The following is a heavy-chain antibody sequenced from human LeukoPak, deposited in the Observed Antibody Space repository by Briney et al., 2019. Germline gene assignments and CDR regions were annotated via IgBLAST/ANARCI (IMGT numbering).Heavy chain of an antibody. J-gene: IGHJ4*02. V-gene: IGHV4-30-2*01. D-gene: IGHD2-15*01. CDR1: GGSISSGGYY. Sequence: SETLSLTCTVSGGSISSGGYYWSWIRQPPGKGLEWIGYIYHSRSTYYNPSLKSRVTISVDRSKNQFSLKLSSVTAADTAVYYCAGSLTRDGYFDYRGQGTLVTVSS. CDR3: AGSLTRDGYFDY. CDR2: IYHSRST.